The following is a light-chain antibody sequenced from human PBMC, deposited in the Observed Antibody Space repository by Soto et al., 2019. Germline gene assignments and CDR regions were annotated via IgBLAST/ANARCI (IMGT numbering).Light chain of an antibody. CDR3: QQSYSTPLT. Sequence: DVHMTQSPSSLSASVGYRFTITCRASQSIRSYLNWYQQKPGKAPKLLIYAASSLQSGVPSRFSGSGSGTDFTLTISSLQPEDFEPYYCQQSYSTPLTFGGGTKVDIK. V-gene: IGKV1-39*01. J-gene: IGKJ4*01. CDR2: AAS. CDR1: QSIRSY.